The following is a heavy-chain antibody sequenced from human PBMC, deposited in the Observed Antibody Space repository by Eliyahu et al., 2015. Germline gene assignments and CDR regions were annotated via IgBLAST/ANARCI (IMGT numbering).Heavy chain of an antibody. CDR2: IYYSGST. CDR1: XGSXXSGGSY. CDR3: AREGCYSSSCSDY. Sequence: QVQLQESGPGLVKPSQTLSLTCTVSXGSXXSGGSYWXWIRQHPGKGLEWIGYIYYSGSTYYNPSLKSRVTISVDTSKNQFSLKLSSVTAADTAVYYCAREGCYSSSCSDYWGQGTLVTVSS. D-gene: IGHD6-13*01. J-gene: IGHJ4*02. V-gene: IGHV4-31*03.